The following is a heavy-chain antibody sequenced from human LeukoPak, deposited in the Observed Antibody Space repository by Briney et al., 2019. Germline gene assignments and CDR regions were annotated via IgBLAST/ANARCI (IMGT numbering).Heavy chain of an antibody. D-gene: IGHD2-2*01. J-gene: IGHJ4*02. CDR1: GFPFGDYV. CDR2: INHNAETI. V-gene: IGHV3-23*01. CDR3: AKRQVPAATGDFDY. Sequence: GGSLRLSCAASGFPFGDYVMSWVRQAPGKGLEWIAYINHNAETIYYADSVKGRFTISRDNSKNTLYLQMNSLRAEDTAVYYCAKRQVPAATGDFDYWGQGTLVTVSS.